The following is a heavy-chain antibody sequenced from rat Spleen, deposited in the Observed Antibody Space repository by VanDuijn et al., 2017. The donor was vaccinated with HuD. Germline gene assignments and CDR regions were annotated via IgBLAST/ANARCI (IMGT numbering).Heavy chain of an antibody. V-gene: IGHV6-6*01. CDR2: IKAKSNNYAT. D-gene: IGHD1-1*01. CDR1: GFTFSTAW. CDR3: AIYYYSGEGVMDA. Sequence: EVQVLESGGGLVQPGNSLKLSCATSGFTFSTAWMYWYRQFPEKRLEWVARIKAKSNNYATDYTESVKGRFTISRDDSKSSIYLQMNNLKEEDTAIYYCAIYYYSGEGVMDAWGQGASVTVSS. J-gene: IGHJ4*01.